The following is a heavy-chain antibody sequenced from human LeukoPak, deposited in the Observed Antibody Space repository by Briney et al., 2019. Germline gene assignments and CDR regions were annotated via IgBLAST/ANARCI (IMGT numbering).Heavy chain of an antibody. CDR2: VKGDGSEK. D-gene: IGHD3-16*02. CDR3: ARDGDDYVWGSYRNSNWFDP. V-gene: IGHV3-7*01. CDR1: GFTFSSYW. J-gene: IGHJ5*02. Sequence: GGSLRLSCATSGFTFSSYWMSWVRQAPGKGLEWVANVKGDGSEKNYVDSVEGRFTISRDNAKNSLFLQMNSLSAEDTAVYYCARDGDDYVWGSYRNSNWFDPWGQGTLVTVSS.